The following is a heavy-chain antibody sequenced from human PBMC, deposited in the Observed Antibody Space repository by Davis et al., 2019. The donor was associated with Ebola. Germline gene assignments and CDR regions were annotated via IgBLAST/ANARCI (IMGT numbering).Heavy chain of an antibody. D-gene: IGHD2-2*01. CDR3: ARARGPYPAGTFDY. Sequence: ASVKVSCKASGYTFTSYAMHWVRQAPGQRLEWMGWINAGNGNTKYSQKFQGRVTITRDTSASTAYMELSSLRSEDTAVYYCARARGPYPAGTFDYWGQGTLVTVSS. V-gene: IGHV1-3*01. CDR2: INAGNGNT. CDR1: GYTFTSYA. J-gene: IGHJ4*02.